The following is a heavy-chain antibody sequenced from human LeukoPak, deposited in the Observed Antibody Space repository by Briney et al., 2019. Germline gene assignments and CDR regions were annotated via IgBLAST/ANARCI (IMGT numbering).Heavy chain of an antibody. CDR3: GRYYDMDV. CDR1: GFTFSTYV. CDR2: TSDSGGST. Sequence: GGSLRLSCAASGFTFSTYVMNWVRQAPGKGLEWVSTTSDSGGSTYYADSEKGRFTISRDNSKSTLYLQMNSLRAEDTAVYYCGRYYDMDVWGQGTSVTVSS. J-gene: IGHJ6*02. V-gene: IGHV3-23*01.